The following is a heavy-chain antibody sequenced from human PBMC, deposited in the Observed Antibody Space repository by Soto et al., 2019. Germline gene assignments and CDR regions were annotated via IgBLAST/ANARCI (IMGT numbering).Heavy chain of an antibody. CDR2: INHSGST. V-gene: IGHV4-34*01. J-gene: IGHJ6*02. D-gene: IGHD5-18*01. CDR1: GGSFSGYY. CDR3: ATAPKGRYRYGRRAGMDV. Sequence: QVQLQQWGAGLLKPSETLSLTCAVYGGSFSGYYWSWIRQPPGKGLEWIGEINHSGSTNYNPSLKSRVTISVDTFMNQFSLKLSPVTAADTAVYYCATAPKGRYRYGRRAGMDVWAQGTTVTVSS.